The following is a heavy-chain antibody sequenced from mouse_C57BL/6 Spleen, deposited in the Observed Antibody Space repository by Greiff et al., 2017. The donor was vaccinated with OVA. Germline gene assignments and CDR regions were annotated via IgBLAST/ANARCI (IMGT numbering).Heavy chain of an antibody. CDR3: TRDGGYGNHEAY. CDR1: GFTFSSYA. V-gene: IGHV5-9-1*02. CDR2: ISSGGDYI. J-gene: IGHJ3*01. D-gene: IGHD2-1*01. Sequence: EVMLVESGEGLVKPGGSLKLSCAASGFTFSSYAMSWVRQTPEKRLEWVAYISSGGDYIYYADTVKGRFTISRDNARNTLYLQMSSLKSEDTAMYYCTRDGGYGNHEAYWGQGTLVTVSA.